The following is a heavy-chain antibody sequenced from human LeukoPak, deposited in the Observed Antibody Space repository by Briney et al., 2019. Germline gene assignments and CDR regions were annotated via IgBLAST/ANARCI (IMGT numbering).Heavy chain of an antibody. V-gene: IGHV4-61*10. CDR1: GGSVSSSSYY. J-gene: IGHJ4*02. CDR2: IYSSGST. CDR3: ARYNGDYAGDY. D-gene: IGHD4-17*01. Sequence: SETLSLTCTVSGGSVSSSSYYWSWIRQPAGKGLEWIGRIYSSGSTYYNPSLKSRVTISVDTSKNQFSLKLSSVTAADTAVYYCARYNGDYAGDYWGQGTLVTVSS.